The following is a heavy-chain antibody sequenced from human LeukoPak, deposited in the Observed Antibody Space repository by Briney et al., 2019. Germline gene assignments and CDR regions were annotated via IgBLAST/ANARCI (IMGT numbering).Heavy chain of an antibody. CDR3: AKDGIMHSNGPPEFDP. CDR1: GFIFRSYG. Sequence: PGGSLRLSRVASGFIFRSYGIHWVRQAPGKGLEWVTFIHFDGSNEYYADFVKGRFTISRDNSKNTVYLQMNSLRAEDTAVYYCAKDGIMHSNGPPEFDPWGQGTLVSVPS. CDR2: IHFDGSNE. V-gene: IGHV3-30*02. D-gene: IGHD3-16*01. J-gene: IGHJ5*02.